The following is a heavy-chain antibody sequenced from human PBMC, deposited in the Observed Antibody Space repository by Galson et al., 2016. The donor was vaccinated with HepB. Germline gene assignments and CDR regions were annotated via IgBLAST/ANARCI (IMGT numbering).Heavy chain of an antibody. V-gene: IGHV3-7*04. CDR1: SFSISNYW. Sequence: SLRLSCAASSFSISNYWMNWVRQAPGRGLEWVANINQDGGERNYVDFVEGRFTISRDNAKNSLYLEMNSLRDDDTAVYFCARDPWYGGSYRSFDCWGQGTLVTVSS. D-gene: IGHD2-15*01. CDR2: INQDGGER. J-gene: IGHJ4*02. CDR3: ARDPWYGGSYRSFDC.